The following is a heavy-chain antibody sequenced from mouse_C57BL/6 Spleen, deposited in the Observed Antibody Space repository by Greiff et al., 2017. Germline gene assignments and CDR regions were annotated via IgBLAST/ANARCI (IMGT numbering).Heavy chain of an antibody. CDR3: ARESQTGTVWYFDV. Sequence: VQLKESGPELVKPGASVKIPCKASGYTFTDYNMDWVKQSHGKSLEWIGDINPNNGGTIYNQKFKGKATLTVDKSSSTAYMELRSLTTEDTAVYYCARESQTGTVWYFDVWGTGTTVTVSS. CDR2: INPNNGGT. V-gene: IGHV1-18*01. D-gene: IGHD4-1*01. CDR1: GYTFTDYN. J-gene: IGHJ1*03.